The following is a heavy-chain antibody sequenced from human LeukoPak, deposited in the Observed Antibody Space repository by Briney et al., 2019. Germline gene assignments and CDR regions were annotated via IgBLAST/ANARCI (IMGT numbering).Heavy chain of an antibody. D-gene: IGHD3-10*01. CDR2: INYGGTT. Sequence: PSETLSLTCTVSGGSISSSDYYWSWICQPPGKELEWIASINYGGTTYYNPSLKSRVTISVDTSKNQFSLRLSSVTAADTAVYLCARYVVYGSGKYYFDYWGQGSLVTVSS. CDR1: GGSISSSDYY. CDR3: ARYVVYGSGKYYFDY. J-gene: IGHJ4*02. V-gene: IGHV4-39*01.